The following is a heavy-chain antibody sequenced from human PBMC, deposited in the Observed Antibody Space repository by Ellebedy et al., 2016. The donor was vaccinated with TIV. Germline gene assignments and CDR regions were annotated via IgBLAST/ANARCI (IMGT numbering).Heavy chain of an antibody. J-gene: IGHJ4*02. D-gene: IGHD5-18*01. V-gene: IGHV1-3*01. CDR3: ARDPGEHSYGP. Sequence: AASVKVSCKASGYTFTNYAMHWVRQAPGQRLEWMGWINSGNGNTEYSQKFQGRVTITRDTSASKAYMELSSLRSEDTAVYYCARDPGEHSYGPWGQGTLVTVSS. CDR1: GYTFTNYA. CDR2: INSGNGNT.